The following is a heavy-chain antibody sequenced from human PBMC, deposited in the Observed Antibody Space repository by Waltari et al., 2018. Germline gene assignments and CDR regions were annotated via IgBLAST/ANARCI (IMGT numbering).Heavy chain of an antibody. CDR3: AVGSARYCSSTSCYTRGEYFQH. D-gene: IGHD2-2*02. V-gene: IGHV1-2*02. J-gene: IGHJ1*01. CDR2: INPNSGGT. CDR1: GYTFTGYY. Sequence: QVQLVQSGAEVKKPGASVKVSCKASGYTFTGYYMHWVRQAPGQGLEWMGWINPNSGGTNYAQKFQGRVTMTRDTSISTAYMELSRLRSDDTAVYYCAVGSARYCSSTSCYTRGEYFQHWGQGTLVTVSS.